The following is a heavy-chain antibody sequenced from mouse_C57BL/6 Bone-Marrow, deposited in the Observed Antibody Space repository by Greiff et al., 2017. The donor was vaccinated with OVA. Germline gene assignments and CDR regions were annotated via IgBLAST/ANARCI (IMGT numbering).Heavy chain of an antibody. J-gene: IGHJ3*01. Sequence: EVHLVESGGDLVKPGGSLKLSCAASGFTFSSYGMSWVRQTPDKRLEWVATISSGGSYTYYPDSVKGRFTISRDNAKNTLYLQMSSLKSEDTAMYYCARQGYYGSTWFAYWGQGTLVTVSA. CDR1: GFTFSSYG. CDR2: ISSGGSYT. D-gene: IGHD1-1*01. CDR3: ARQGYYGSTWFAY. V-gene: IGHV5-6*01.